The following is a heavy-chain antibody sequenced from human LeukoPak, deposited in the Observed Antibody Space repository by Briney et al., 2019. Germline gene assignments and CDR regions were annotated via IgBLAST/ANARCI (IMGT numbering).Heavy chain of an antibody. J-gene: IGHJ4*02. CDR2: IKTKTDGGTT. V-gene: IGHV3-15*01. D-gene: IGHD5-24*01. Sequence: GGSLRLSCAASGFTFSSYSMNWVRQAPGKGLEWIGRIKTKTDGGTTDYAAPVKGRFTILRDDSKNTVYLQMNSLKIEDTAVYSCATPGRRWDYFDYWGRGTLVTVSS. CDR1: GFTFSSYS. CDR3: ATPGRRWDYFDY.